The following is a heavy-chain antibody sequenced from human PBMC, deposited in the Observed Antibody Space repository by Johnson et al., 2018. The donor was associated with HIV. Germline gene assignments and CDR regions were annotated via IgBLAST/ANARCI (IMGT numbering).Heavy chain of an antibody. CDR3: AREGVSGSYYDAFDL. CDR1: GFTFSSHG. V-gene: IGHV3-33*01. J-gene: IGHJ3*01. D-gene: IGHD1-26*01. Sequence: QVQLVESGGGVVQPGRSLRLSCRASGFTFSSHGMHWVRQAPGKGLEWVAFIWYDGSNKYYGDSVKGRFTISRDNAKNSLYLQMNSLRAEDTAVYYCAREGVSGSYYDAFDLWGQGTMVTVSS. CDR2: IWYDGSNK.